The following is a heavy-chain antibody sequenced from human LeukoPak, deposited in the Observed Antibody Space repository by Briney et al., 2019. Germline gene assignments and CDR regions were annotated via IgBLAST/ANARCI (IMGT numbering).Heavy chain of an antibody. CDR2: IIPIFGTA. Sequence: ASVKVSCKASGGTFSSYAISWVRQAPGQGLEWMGGIIPIFGTANYAQKFQGRVTITADESTSTAYMELNSLRSEDTALYYCATATLPFRHYFDRWGQGTLVTVSS. V-gene: IGHV1-69*13. CDR1: GGTFSSYA. J-gene: IGHJ4*02. CDR3: ATATLPFRHYFDR.